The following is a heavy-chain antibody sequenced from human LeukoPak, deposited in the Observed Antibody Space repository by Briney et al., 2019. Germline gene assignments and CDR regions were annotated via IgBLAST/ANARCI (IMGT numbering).Heavy chain of an antibody. CDR1: GFTFSSYG. Sequence: GGSLRLSCAASGFTFSSYGMHWVRQAPGKGLEWVAFIRYDGSNKYYADSVKGRFTISRDNSKNTLYLQMNSLRAEDTAVYYCAKDRLGATSYYYMDVWGKGTTVTISS. CDR3: AKDRLGATSYYYMDV. CDR2: IRYDGSNK. J-gene: IGHJ6*03. V-gene: IGHV3-30*02. D-gene: IGHD1-26*01.